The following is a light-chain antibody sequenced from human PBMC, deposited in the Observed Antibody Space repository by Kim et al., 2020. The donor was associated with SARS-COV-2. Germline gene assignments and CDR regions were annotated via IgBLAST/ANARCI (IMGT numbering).Light chain of an antibody. CDR1: QDITFH. CDR3: QQYGVLLLS. J-gene: IGKJ4*01. CDR2: DAS. Sequence: DIQMTQSPSSLSASVGDRVTITCQASQDITFHLNWYQQKSGKAPKLLIHDASNLKTGVPLRFTGSGSGTDFSLTIRDLQPEDTGTYYCQQYGVLLLSFGGGTKVDIK. V-gene: IGKV1-33*01.